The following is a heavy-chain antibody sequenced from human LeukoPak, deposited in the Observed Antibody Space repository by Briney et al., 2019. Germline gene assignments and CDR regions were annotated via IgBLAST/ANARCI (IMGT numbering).Heavy chain of an antibody. CDR1: GYTFTSYD. Sequence: GASVKVSCKASGYTFTSYDINWVRQATGQGLEWMGWMNPNSGNTGYAQKFQGRVTITRNTSISTAYMELSSLRSEDTAVYYCARGITGTTVLYYYYMDVWGKGTTVTVSS. CDR2: MNPNSGNT. D-gene: IGHD1-20*01. V-gene: IGHV1-8*03. CDR3: ARGITGTTVLYYYYMDV. J-gene: IGHJ6*03.